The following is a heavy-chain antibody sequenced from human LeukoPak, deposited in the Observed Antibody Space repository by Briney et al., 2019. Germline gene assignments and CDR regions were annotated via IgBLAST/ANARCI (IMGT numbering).Heavy chain of an antibody. Sequence: SETLSLTCTVSGGSISSSNYCWSWGRQPPGKGREWSVSVYYSGSTYNTPSLKSRVTMSLYTSKNQFSLKLSSVTAADTAVYYCARWGRIAFFGVVIPHAVDIWGQGTMVTVSS. V-gene: IGHV4-39*07. D-gene: IGHD3-3*01. CDR1: GGSISSSNYC. J-gene: IGHJ3*02. CDR2: VYYSGST. CDR3: ARWGRIAFFGVVIPHAVDI.